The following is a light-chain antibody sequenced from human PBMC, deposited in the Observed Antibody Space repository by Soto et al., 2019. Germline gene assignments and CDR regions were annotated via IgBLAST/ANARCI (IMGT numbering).Light chain of an antibody. CDR1: TSNIGDNY. CDR2: DND. CDR3: GTWDSNLNGGV. Sequence: QSVLTQPPSVSAAPGQTVTVSCSGSTSNIGDNYVSWYQQLPGTAPKLLIYDNDKRPSGIPDRFSGSKSGTSATLGITGLQTGDEADYYCGTWDSNLNGGVFGGGTKVTVL. J-gene: IGLJ2*01. V-gene: IGLV1-51*01.